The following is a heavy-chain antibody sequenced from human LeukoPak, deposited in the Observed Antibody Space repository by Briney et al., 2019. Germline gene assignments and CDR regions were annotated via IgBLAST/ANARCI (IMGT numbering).Heavy chain of an antibody. J-gene: IGHJ4*02. D-gene: IGHD1-1*01. Sequence: PGGSLRLSCTASGFTFSSYSMSWVRQAPGKGLEWVANIKEDGSDKYYGDSVKGRFTISRDNAKNSLYLQMNSLRAEDTAVYYCAKRYNSEYLAPVQNWGQGTLVTVSS. CDR3: AKRYNSEYLAPVQN. CDR1: GFTFSSYS. V-gene: IGHV3-7*05. CDR2: IKEDGSDK.